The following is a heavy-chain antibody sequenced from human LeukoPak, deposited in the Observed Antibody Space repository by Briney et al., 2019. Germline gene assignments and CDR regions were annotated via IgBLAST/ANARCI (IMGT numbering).Heavy chain of an antibody. D-gene: IGHD3-3*01. V-gene: IGHV1-46*01. CDR1: GYSFTSYY. CDR2: INPSGGVSSA. CDR3: ARSITIFGVATLGY. Sequence: ASVKVSCKASGYSFTSYYIHWVRQAPGQGLEWMAMINPSGGVSSATYAQKFQGTLTLTRDMSTSTVYMDLSSLRSEDTAVYYCARSITIFGVATLGYWGQGTLVTVSS. J-gene: IGHJ4*02.